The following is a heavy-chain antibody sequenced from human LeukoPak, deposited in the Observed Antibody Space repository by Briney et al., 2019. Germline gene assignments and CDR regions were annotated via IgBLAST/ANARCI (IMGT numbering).Heavy chain of an antibody. J-gene: IGHJ4*02. D-gene: IGHD3-10*01. CDR2: VYYTGST. V-gene: IGHV4-39*07. Sequence: KPSETLSLTCTVSGGSISSNSYYWGWIRQPPGKGLEWVGTVYYTGSTYYNPSLKSRVTISVDTSKNQFSLKLNSVTAADTAVYYCARLVRGIYDYFDYWGQGTLVTVSS. CDR3: ARLVRGIYDYFDY. CDR1: GGSISSNSYY.